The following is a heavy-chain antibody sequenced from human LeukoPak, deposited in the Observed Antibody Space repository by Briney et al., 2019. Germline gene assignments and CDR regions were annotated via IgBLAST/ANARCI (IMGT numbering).Heavy chain of an antibody. D-gene: IGHD5-24*01. CDR2: ISADGNHE. Sequence: GGSLRLSCAASGLTFSNYGMHWVRQTPGKGREWVAVISADGNHEYYTDSVKGRFTISRDNSKNTLYLQMNSVRTEDTAEYYCAKDHENWRWLDIWGQGTMVTVSS. J-gene: IGHJ3*02. CDR1: GLTFSNYG. V-gene: IGHV3-30*18. CDR3: AKDHENWRWLDI.